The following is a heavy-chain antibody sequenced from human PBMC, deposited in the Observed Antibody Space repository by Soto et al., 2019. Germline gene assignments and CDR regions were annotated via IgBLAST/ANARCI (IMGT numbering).Heavy chain of an antibody. V-gene: IGHV3-30-3*01. CDR1: GFTFSSYA. CDR3: AAKYYFDY. J-gene: IGHJ4*02. CDR2: ISYDGSNK. Sequence: QVQLVESGGGVVQPGRSLRLSCAASGFTFSSYAMHWVRQAPGKGLEWVAVISYDGSNKYYADSVKGRFTISRDNSKNTLYLQMNSLRAEDTAVYYCAAKYYFDYWVQGTLVTVSS.